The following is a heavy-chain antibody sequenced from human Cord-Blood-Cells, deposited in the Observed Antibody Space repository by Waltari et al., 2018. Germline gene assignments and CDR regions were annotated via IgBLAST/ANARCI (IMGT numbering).Heavy chain of an antibody. CDR1: GGSFSGYY. V-gene: IGHV4-34*01. J-gene: IGHJ6*03. Sequence: QVQLQPWGAGLLKPSETLSLTSAVYGGSFSGYYWSWTRQPPGKGLEWIGEINHSGSTNYNPSLKSRVTISVDTSKNQFSLKLSSVTAADTAVYYCARILYSSSSYYYYYMDVWGKGTTVTVSS. CDR3: ARILYSSSSYYYYYMDV. D-gene: IGHD6-6*01. CDR2: INHSGST.